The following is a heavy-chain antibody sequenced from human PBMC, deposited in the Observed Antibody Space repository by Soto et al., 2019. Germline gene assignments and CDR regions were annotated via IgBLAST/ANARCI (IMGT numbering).Heavy chain of an antibody. CDR2: INHSGGT. D-gene: IGHD3-3*01. CDR1: GGSFSGYY. Sequence: SETLSLTCAVYGGSFSGYYWSCIRQPPGKGLEWIGEINHSGGTNYNPSLKSRVTISVDTSKNQFSLKLSSVTAADTAVYYCARGIGRGYDFWSGYLPPGPNWFDPWGQGTLVTVS. CDR3: ARGIGRGYDFWSGYLPPGPNWFDP. V-gene: IGHV4-34*01. J-gene: IGHJ5*02.